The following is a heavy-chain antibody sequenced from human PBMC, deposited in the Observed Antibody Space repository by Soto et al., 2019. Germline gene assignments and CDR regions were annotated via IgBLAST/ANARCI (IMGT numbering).Heavy chain of an antibody. CDR2: IYYSGST. V-gene: IGHV4-59*01. Sequence: SETLSLTCTVSGGSISSYYWSWIRQPPGKGLEWIGYIYYSGSTNYNPSLKSRVTISVDTSKNQFSLKLSSVTAADTAVYYCARVRDVDTAMVAVLAYWGQGTLVTVSS. J-gene: IGHJ4*02. D-gene: IGHD5-18*01. CDR1: GGSISSYY. CDR3: ARVRDVDTAMVAVLAY.